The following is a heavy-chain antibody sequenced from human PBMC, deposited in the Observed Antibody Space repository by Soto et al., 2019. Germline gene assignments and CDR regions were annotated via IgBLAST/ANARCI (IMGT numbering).Heavy chain of an antibody. CDR1: GFTFSSYE. Sequence: EVQLVESGGGLVQPGGSLRLSCAASGFTFSSYEMNWVRQAPGKGLEWVSYISSSGSTIYYADSVKGRFTISRDNAKNSLYLQMNSLRAEDTAVYYCARDPVRHYDILTGSYTDYYGMDVWGQGTTVTVSS. CDR3: ARDPVRHYDILTGSYTDYYGMDV. J-gene: IGHJ6*02. V-gene: IGHV3-48*03. D-gene: IGHD3-9*01. CDR2: ISSSGSTI.